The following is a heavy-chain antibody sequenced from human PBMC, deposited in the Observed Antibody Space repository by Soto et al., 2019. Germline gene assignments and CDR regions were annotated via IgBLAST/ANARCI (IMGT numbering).Heavy chain of an antibody. J-gene: IGHJ6*02. CDR2: IYYSGST. CDR3: ARHPRYSGSSIPFYYYYGMDV. V-gene: IGHV4-39*01. D-gene: IGHD1-26*01. Sequence: SETLSLTCTVSGGSISSSSYYWGWIRQPPGKGLEWIGSIYYSGSTYYNPSLKSRVTISVDTSKNPFSLKLSSVTAADTAVYYCARHPRYSGSSIPFYYYYGMDVWGQGTTVTVSS. CDR1: GGSISSSSYY.